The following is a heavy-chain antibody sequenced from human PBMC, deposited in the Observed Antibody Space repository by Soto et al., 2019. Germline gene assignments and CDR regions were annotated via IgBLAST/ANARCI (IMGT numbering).Heavy chain of an antibody. Sequence: EVQLVESGGDLVQPGGSLRLSCAASGFTFSNYWMHWVRQAPGKGLVWVSRINGDGSSTTYADSVKGRFTISRDNAKNTLYLQMNSLTTEDTAVYYCTRGYSSEYRIDYWGQGTLVTVSS. J-gene: IGHJ4*02. CDR3: TRGYSSEYRIDY. CDR2: INGDGSST. D-gene: IGHD3-22*01. CDR1: GFTFSNYW. V-gene: IGHV3-74*01.